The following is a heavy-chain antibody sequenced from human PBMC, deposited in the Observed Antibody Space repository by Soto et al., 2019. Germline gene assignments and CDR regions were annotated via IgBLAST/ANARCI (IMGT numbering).Heavy chain of an antibody. J-gene: IGHJ5*02. CDR3: ARFSGHTVVVTAANWFDP. CDR2: ISHTGTT. V-gene: IGHV4-34*01. CDR1: GGSLSGSH. Sequence: QVQLQQWGAGLLKPLETLSLTCAVSGGSLSGSHWSWIRQPPGKGPEWIGEISHTGTTSYNPSLNSRGTMTVATSKSHYYRTLTSVTAADAAVYYCARFSGHTVVVTAANWFDPWGQGTLVTVSS. D-gene: IGHD2-21*02.